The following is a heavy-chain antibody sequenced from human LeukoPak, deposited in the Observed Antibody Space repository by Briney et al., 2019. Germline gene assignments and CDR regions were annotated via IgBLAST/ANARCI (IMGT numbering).Heavy chain of an antibody. CDR3: AKDGEITMIVPDAFDI. D-gene: IGHD3-22*01. V-gene: IGHV3-30-3*01. CDR2: ISYDGSNK. Sequence: AGGSLRLSCAASGFTFSSYAMHWVRQAPGKGLEWVAVISYDGSNKYYADSVKGRFTISRDNSKNTLYLQMNSLRAEDTAVYYCAKDGEITMIVPDAFDIWGQGTMVTVSS. J-gene: IGHJ3*02. CDR1: GFTFSSYA.